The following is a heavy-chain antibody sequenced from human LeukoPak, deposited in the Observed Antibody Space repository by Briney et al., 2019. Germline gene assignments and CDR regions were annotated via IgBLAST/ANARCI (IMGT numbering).Heavy chain of an antibody. CDR3: ARDRVSVVTAYYYYGMDV. CDR1: GFTVGNNY. V-gene: IGHV3-53*01. J-gene: IGHJ6*02. CDR2: VYIDDST. Sequence: GGSLRLSCAASGFTVGNNYMSWVRQAPGKGLEWVSLVYIDDSTFYADSVEGRFTISRDNSKNTLYLQINSLRAEDTAVYYCARDRVSVVTAYYYYGMDVWGQGTTVTVSS. D-gene: IGHD2-21*02.